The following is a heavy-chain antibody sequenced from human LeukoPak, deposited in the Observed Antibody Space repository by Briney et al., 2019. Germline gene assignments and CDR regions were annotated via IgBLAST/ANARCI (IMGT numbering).Heavy chain of an antibody. CDR2: ISWNSGRA. CDR3: AKDRTYSAYAALDY. J-gene: IGHJ4*02. Sequence: GRSLRLSCAASGFTFDDYSMHWVRHAPGEGLEWVSGISWNSGRAGYADSVKGRFTISRDSAKNSLYLQMNSLRTEDTALYYCAKDRTYSAYAALDYWGQGTLVTVSS. V-gene: IGHV3-9*01. D-gene: IGHD5-12*01. CDR1: GFTFDDYS.